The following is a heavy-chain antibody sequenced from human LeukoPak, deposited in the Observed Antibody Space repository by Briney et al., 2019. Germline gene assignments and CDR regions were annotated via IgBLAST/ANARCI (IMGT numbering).Heavy chain of an antibody. D-gene: IGHD3-9*01. J-gene: IGHJ6*02. CDR1: GYTFTGYY. CDR2: INPNSGGT. Sequence: ASVKVSCKASGYTFTGYYMHWVRQAPGQGLEWMGWINPNSGGTNYAQKFQGRVTMTRDTSISTAYMELSRLRSDDTAVYYCARGQNTNYDILTGYYPYYYGMDVWGQGTTATVSS. CDR3: ARGQNTNYDILTGYYPYYYGMDV. V-gene: IGHV1-2*02.